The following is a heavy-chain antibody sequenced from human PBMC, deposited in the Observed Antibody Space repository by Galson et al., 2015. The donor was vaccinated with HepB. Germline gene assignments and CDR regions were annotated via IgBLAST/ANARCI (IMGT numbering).Heavy chain of an antibody. CDR3: ARNIVVVPAAAPDAFDI. V-gene: IGHV1-2*02. CDR1: GYTFTGYY. D-gene: IGHD2-2*01. J-gene: IGHJ3*02. Sequence: SVKVSCKASGYTFTGYYMHWVRQAPGQGLEWMGWINPNSGGTNYAQKFQGRVTMTRDTSISTAYMELSRLRSDDTAVYYCARNIVVVPAAAPDAFDIWGQGTMVTVSS. CDR2: INPNSGGT.